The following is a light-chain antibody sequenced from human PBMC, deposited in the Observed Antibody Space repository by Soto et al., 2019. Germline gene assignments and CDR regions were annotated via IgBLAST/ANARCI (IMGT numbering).Light chain of an antibody. Sequence: EIVLTQSPGTLSLSPGERATLSCRASQSVSNNYLAWYQQKPGQAPRLLIYDASNRATGIPARFSGSGSGTDFTLTISSLQPDDFATYYCQQYNSYSPLTFGGGTKVDIK. CDR3: QQYNSYSPLT. J-gene: IGKJ4*01. V-gene: IGKV3-20*01. CDR1: QSVSNNY. CDR2: DAS.